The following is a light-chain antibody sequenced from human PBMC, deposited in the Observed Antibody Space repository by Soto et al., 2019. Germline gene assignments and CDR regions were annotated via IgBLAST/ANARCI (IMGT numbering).Light chain of an antibody. V-gene: IGLV2-14*01. J-gene: IGLJ1*01. Sequence: QSALTQPASVSGSPGQSITISCTGTCSDVGGYNYVSWYQQHPGKAPKLMIYDVSNRPSGVSNRFSGSKSGNTASLTISGLQAEDEADYYCSSYTRSSFYVFGTGTKVTVL. CDR1: CSDVGGYNY. CDR3: SSYTRSSFYV. CDR2: DVS.